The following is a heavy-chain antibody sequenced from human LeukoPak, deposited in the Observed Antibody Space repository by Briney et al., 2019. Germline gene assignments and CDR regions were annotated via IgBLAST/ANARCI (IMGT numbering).Heavy chain of an antibody. J-gene: IGHJ3*02. Sequence: SETLSLTCTVSGGSISSYYWSWIRQPPGKGLEWIGYIYYSGSTNYNPSLKSRVTISVDTSKNQFSLKLSSVTAADTAVYYCARATKRQLLGAFDIWGQGTMITVSS. V-gene: IGHV4-59*01. CDR3: ARATKRQLLGAFDI. CDR1: GGSISSYY. CDR2: IYYSGST. D-gene: IGHD1-1*01.